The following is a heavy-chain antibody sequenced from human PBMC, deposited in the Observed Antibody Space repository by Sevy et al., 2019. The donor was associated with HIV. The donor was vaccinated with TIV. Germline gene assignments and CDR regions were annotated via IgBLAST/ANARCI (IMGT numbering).Heavy chain of an antibody. Sequence: GGSLRLSCAGYGFSFSDSDMHWVRHPTGKSLEWISSIGTLGDTFYADSVKGRFTISRDNANSSFYLQMSNLRAGDTAIYYCVRGLQTHCDRTACPLDHWGQGTLVTVSS. CDR2: IGTLGDT. CDR3: VRGLQTHCDRTACPLDH. J-gene: IGHJ4*02. D-gene: IGHD2-21*01. V-gene: IGHV3-13*01. CDR1: GFSFSDSD.